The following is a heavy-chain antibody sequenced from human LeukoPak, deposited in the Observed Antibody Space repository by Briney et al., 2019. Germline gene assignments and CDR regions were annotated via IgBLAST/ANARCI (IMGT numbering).Heavy chain of an antibody. J-gene: IGHJ4*02. CDR2: LSPNSGQT. V-gene: IGHV1-8*01. Sequence: ASVKVSCKASGYTFTTYDINWVRQATGQGLEWMGWLSPNSGQTAYAQKFQGRVTMTRDISISTIYLELSSLTSEDTAVYYCTRGNGVAGDYWGQGTLVNVSS. CDR3: TRGNGVAGDY. D-gene: IGHD6-19*01. CDR1: GYTFTTYD.